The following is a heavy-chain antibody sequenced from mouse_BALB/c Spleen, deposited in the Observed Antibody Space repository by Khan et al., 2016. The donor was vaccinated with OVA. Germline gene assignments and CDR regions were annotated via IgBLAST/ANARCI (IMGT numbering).Heavy chain of an antibody. V-gene: IGHV2-6-4*01. Sequence: QVQLQESGPGLVAPSQSLSITCTVSGFSLSSYNIHWVRQPPGKGLEWLGMIWGDGGTTYNSTLKSRLSISTDNSKSQVFLKMNSLQTDDSAIYFCARAYYSSDGYNAMDYWGQGTSVTVSS. J-gene: IGHJ4*01. CDR3: ARAYYSSDGYNAMDY. CDR1: GFSLSSYN. CDR2: IWGDGGT. D-gene: IGHD2-14*01.